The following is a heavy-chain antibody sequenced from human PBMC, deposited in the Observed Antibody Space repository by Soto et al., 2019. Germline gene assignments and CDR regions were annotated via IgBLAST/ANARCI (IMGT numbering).Heavy chain of an antibody. Sequence: GGSLRLSCAASGFTFSSYGMHWVRQAPGKGLEWVAVIWYDGSNKYYADSVKGRFTISRDNSKNTLYLQMNSLRAEDTAVYYCARGGARFLEWSPGMDVWGQGTTVTVSS. CDR2: IWYDGSNK. CDR3: ARGGARFLEWSPGMDV. V-gene: IGHV3-33*01. CDR1: GFTFSSYG. J-gene: IGHJ6*02. D-gene: IGHD3-3*01.